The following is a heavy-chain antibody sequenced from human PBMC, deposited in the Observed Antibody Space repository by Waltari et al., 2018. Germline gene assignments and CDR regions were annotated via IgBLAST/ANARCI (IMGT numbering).Heavy chain of an antibody. CDR3: ARDGYIGRAGY. Sequence: EVQLVESGGGLVQPGGSLRLTCAASGITVSNSYMSWVRQAPGMGLEWGSVIYSDGNTYYADSVKGRFTISRDSSKNTLFLQMNSLRVEDTAVYYCARDGYIGRAGYWGQGALVTVSS. CDR2: IYSDGNT. J-gene: IGHJ4*02. CDR1: GITVSNSY. V-gene: IGHV3-66*01. D-gene: IGHD5-12*01.